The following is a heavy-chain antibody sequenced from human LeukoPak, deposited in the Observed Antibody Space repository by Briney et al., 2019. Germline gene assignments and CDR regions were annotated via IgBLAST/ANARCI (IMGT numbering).Heavy chain of an antibody. CDR3: ARERDGRFFDY. Sequence: TGGSLRLSCEVSGLIFRSYWMSWVRQAPGKGLEWVANINQDGSEKYFVDSVRGRFTISRDNAKNSLHLQTNTLRAEDTAVYYCARERDGRFFDYWGQGTLVSVSS. V-gene: IGHV3-7*01. CDR2: INQDGSEK. D-gene: IGHD5-24*01. CDR1: GLIFRSYW. J-gene: IGHJ4*02.